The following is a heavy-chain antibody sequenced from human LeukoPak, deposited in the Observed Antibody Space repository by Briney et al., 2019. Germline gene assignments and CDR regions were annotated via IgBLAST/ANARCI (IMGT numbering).Heavy chain of an antibody. J-gene: IGHJ6*03. Sequence: KAGGSLRLSCAASGFTFDDYAMHWVRQAPGKGLEWVSGISWNSGSIGYAGSVKARFTISRDNAKNSLYLQMNSLRAEDTALYYCAKPATPRSYYYYMDVWGKGTTVTVSS. CDR1: GFTFDDYA. CDR2: ISWNSGSI. V-gene: IGHV3-9*01. D-gene: IGHD6-25*01. CDR3: AKPATPRSYYYYMDV.